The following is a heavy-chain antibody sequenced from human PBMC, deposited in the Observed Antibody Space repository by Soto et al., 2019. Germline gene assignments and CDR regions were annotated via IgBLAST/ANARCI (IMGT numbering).Heavy chain of an antibody. CDR3: AKDIRGLRGAYYFDN. CDR2: ISGSVSIT. D-gene: IGHD3-10*01. Sequence: EVQLLESGGGLVQPGGSLRLSCAASGFSFSSYAMTWVRQAPGKGLEWVSAISGSVSITYYADSVKGRFTISRDNSKNTLDLQMNSLRAEDTAVYYCAKDIRGLRGAYYFDNWGQGILVTVSS. CDR1: GFSFSSYA. J-gene: IGHJ4*02. V-gene: IGHV3-23*01.